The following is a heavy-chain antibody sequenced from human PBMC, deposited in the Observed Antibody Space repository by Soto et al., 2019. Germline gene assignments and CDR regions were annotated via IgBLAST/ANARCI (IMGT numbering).Heavy chain of an antibody. D-gene: IGHD3-16*01. Sequence: TSETLSLPRTVSGGFPRRYNWSLIRQPPGKGLEWIGYIYYSGSTNYNPSLKSRVTISVDTSKNQFSLKLSSVTAADTAVYYCARDGPYYDYIPTLNAFDILGQGAMVTVSS. CDR3: ARDGPYYDYIPTLNAFDI. J-gene: IGHJ3*02. V-gene: IGHV4-59*01. CDR1: GGFPRRYN. CDR2: IYYSGST.